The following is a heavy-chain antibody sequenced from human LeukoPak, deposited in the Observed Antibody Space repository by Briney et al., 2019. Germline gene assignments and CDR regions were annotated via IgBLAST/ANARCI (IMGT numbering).Heavy chain of an antibody. CDR1: GVSIFSSY. CDR2: VHYSGST. CDR3: ATGRSIRYFDY. Sequence: SETLSLTCTVSGVSIFSSYWTWVRQPPGKGLEWIGYVHYSGSTNYNPSLKSRVTMSVDTSKSQFSLKLSSATAADTAVYYCATGRSIRYFDYWGQGTLLTVSS. V-gene: IGHV4-59*12. J-gene: IGHJ4*02. D-gene: IGHD3-9*01.